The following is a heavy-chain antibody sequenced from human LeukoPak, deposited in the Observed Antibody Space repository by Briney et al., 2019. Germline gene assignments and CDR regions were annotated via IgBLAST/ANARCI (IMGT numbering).Heavy chain of an antibody. CDR3: ASAYYELDAFDI. CDR1: GGSISSYY. J-gene: IGHJ3*02. V-gene: IGHV4-59*08. CDR2: MYYSGTT. D-gene: IGHD3-16*01. Sequence: SETLSLTCTVSGGSISSYYWSWIRQPPGKGLEWIGYMYYSGTTHYNPSLKSRVTISVDTSKNQFSLKLSSVTAADTAVYYCASAYYELDAFDIWGQGTMVTVSP.